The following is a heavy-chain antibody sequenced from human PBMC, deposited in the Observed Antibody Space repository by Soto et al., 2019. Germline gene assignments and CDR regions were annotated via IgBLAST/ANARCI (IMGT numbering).Heavy chain of an antibody. CDR3: AKDRQPDGLWPFDH. J-gene: IGHJ4*02. V-gene: IGHV3-23*01. Sequence: EVHLLESGGGLVQPGGSLRLSCAASGFTFSTYAMSWVRQAPGKGLEWVSGIFGNGGGISYGDSVKGRFTISRDNSNNMLYLQMHSLRVEDTAVYYCAKDRQPDGLWPFDHWGQGTLVTVSS. CDR2: IFGNGGGI. D-gene: IGHD2-8*01. CDR1: GFTFSTYA.